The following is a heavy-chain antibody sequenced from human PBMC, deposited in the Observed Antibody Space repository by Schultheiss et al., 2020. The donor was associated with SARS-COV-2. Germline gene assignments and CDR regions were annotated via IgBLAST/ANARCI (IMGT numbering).Heavy chain of an antibody. J-gene: IGHJ6*04. Sequence: SVKVSCKASGGTFSSYAISWVRQAPGQGLEWMGGIIPIFGTANYAQKFQGRVTITADKSTSTAYMELSSLRSEDTAVYYCARRPVYDILTGNRPYYYYYGMDVWGKGTTVTVSS. D-gene: IGHD3-9*01. CDR2: IIPIFGTA. CDR3: ARRPVYDILTGNRPYYYYYGMDV. V-gene: IGHV1-69*06. CDR1: GGTFSSYA.